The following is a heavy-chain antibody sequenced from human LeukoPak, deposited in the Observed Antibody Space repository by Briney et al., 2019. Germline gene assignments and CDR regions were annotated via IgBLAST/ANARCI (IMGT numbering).Heavy chain of an antibody. CDR1: GGSISSGDYY. J-gene: IGHJ4*02. D-gene: IGHD4-11*01. V-gene: IGHV4-61*02. CDR2: FYISGST. CDR3: ARDFLLQSEGLFDY. Sequence: SETLSLTCTVSGGSISSGDYYWSWIRQPAGKGLERIGRFYISGSTNYNPSLKSRVTMSVDTSKNQLSLRLNSVTAADTAVYYCARDFLLQSEGLFDYWGQGTLVTVSS.